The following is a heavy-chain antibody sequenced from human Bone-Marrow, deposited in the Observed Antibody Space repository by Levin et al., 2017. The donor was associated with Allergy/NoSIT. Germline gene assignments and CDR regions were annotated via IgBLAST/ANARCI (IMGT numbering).Heavy chain of an antibody. V-gene: IGHV4-38-2*02. CDR3: AGGSYGY. Sequence: SQTLSLTCTVSGYSISSGYYWGWIRQPPGKGLEWIGSIYHSGSTYYNPSLKSRVTISVDTSKNQFSLKLSSVTAADTAVYYCAGGSYGYWGQGTLVTVSS. J-gene: IGHJ4*02. CDR1: GYSISSGYY. D-gene: IGHD3-10*01. CDR2: IYHSGST.